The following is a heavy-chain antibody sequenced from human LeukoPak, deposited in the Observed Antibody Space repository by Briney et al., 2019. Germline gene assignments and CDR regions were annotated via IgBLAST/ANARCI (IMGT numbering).Heavy chain of an antibody. D-gene: IGHD3-16*02. J-gene: IGHJ4*02. Sequence: GGSLRLSCAASGFTSSSYSMNWVRQAPGKGLEWVSSISSSSSYIYYADSLKGRFTISRDNAKNSLYLLMDSLRAEDAAVYYCARAAYVWGSYRYYFDYWGQGTLVTVSS. CDR2: ISSSSSYI. CDR3: ARAAYVWGSYRYYFDY. V-gene: IGHV3-21*01. CDR1: GFTSSSYS.